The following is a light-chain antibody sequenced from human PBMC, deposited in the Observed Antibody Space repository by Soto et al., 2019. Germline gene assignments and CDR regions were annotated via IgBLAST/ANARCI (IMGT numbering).Light chain of an antibody. Sequence: DIQMTQSPSSVSASVGDRVTITCRASQDISTWLAWYQQKPGKAPKLLIYDASSLESGVPARFSGSGFGTDFTLTFSSLQPEDFATYYCQQANSFPFTFGPGTKVDIK. J-gene: IGKJ3*01. V-gene: IGKV1-12*01. CDR3: QQANSFPFT. CDR2: DAS. CDR1: QDISTW.